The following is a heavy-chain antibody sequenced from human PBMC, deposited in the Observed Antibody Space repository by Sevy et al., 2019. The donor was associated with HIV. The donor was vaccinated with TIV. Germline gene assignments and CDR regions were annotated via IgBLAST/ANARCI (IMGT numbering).Heavy chain of an antibody. V-gene: IGHV4-38-2*01. CDR2: LYHSGST. J-gene: IGHJ4*02. Sequence: SETLSLTCAVSGFSITTAYYWGWIRQPPGKGPEWIGSLYHSGSTSFNPSLKSRVTISVDTSKNRFSLKLSSVTAADTAVYYCARGDYYDTSGYYSYYFGSWGQGTLVTVSS. CDR1: GFSITTAYY. D-gene: IGHD3-22*01. CDR3: ARGDYYDTSGYYSYYFGS.